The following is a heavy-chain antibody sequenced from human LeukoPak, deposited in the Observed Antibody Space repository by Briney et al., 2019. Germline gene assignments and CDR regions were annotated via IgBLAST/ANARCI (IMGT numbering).Heavy chain of an antibody. CDR2: IYHSGST. V-gene: IGHV4-30-2*01. CDR3: ARGRSSGWSEVAFFDY. D-gene: IGHD6-19*01. Sequence: PSQTLSLTCAVSGGSISSGGYSWSWIRQPPGKGLEWIGYIYHSGSTYYNPSLKSRVTISVDRSKNQFSLKLSSVTAADTAVYYCARGRSSGWSEVAFFDYWGQGTLVTVSS. CDR1: GGSISSGGYS. J-gene: IGHJ4*02.